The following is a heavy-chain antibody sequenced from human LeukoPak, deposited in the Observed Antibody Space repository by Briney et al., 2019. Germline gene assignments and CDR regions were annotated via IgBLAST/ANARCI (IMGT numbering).Heavy chain of an antibody. CDR3: ARHPRGRLIVVVPAAIDY. V-gene: IGHV5-10-1*01. CDR2: LESSDSYT. J-gene: IGHJ4*02. Sequence: GESLKISCKGSGYSFTSYWISWVRQMPGKGLEWMGRLESSDSYTNYSPSFQGHVTISADKSISTAYLQWSSLKASDTAMYYCARHPRGRLIVVVPAAIDYWGQGTLVTVSS. CDR1: GYSFTSYW. D-gene: IGHD2-2*02.